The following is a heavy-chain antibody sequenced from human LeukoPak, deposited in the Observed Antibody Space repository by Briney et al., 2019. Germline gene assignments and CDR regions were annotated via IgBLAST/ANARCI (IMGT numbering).Heavy chain of an antibody. V-gene: IGHV3-66*01. J-gene: IGHJ4*02. CDR3: ASLPSGVVVHHLDY. D-gene: IGHD2-15*01. CDR1: GFTVSSNY. CDR2: IDSGDRT. Sequence: GGSLRLSCAASGFTVSSNYMNWVRQAPGKGLEWVSVIDSGDRTYYADSVKGRFTISRDNSKNTLYLQMNSLRAEDTAVYYCASLPSGVVVHHLDYWGQGTLVTVSS.